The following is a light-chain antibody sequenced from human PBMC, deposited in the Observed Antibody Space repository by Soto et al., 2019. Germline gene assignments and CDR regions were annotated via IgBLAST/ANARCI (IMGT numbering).Light chain of an antibody. Sequence: EIVMTQSPATLSVSPGERATLSCRASQSVSGNLAWYQQKPGQAPRLLIYAASTRATGIPARFSGSGSGTEFPLTISSLQSEDFAVYYCKQYNNWPPITFGPGTKVDIK. CDR3: KQYNNWPPIT. V-gene: IGKV3-15*01. J-gene: IGKJ3*01. CDR1: QSVSGN. CDR2: AAS.